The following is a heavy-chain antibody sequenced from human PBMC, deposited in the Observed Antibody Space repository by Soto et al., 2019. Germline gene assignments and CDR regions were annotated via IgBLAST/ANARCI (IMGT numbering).Heavy chain of an antibody. CDR3: ALAGDAFDM. Sequence: QVQLVQSGAEVKKPGASVKVSCTASGYIFNIYGVTWVRQAPGQGLEWMGWISAYNGDTNFAQKFQGRVTLTTDTSASAADMELRSLRSDDTAVYYCALAGDAFDMWGQGTMVTVSS. V-gene: IGHV1-18*01. J-gene: IGHJ3*02. CDR1: GYIFNIYG. D-gene: IGHD6-25*01. CDR2: ISAYNGDT.